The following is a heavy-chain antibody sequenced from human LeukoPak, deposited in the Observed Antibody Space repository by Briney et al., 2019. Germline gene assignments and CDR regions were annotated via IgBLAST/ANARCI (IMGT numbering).Heavy chain of an antibody. V-gene: IGHV4-59*08. CDR1: GGSIISYY. D-gene: IGHD3-16*02. Sequence: PSETLSLTCTVSGGSIISYYWSWIRQPPGKGLEWIGYVYYSGSTNYNPSLKSRVTISVDTSKNQFSLKLSSVTAADTAVYYCARHYHRIYYFDYWGQGTLVTVSS. CDR3: ARHYHRIYYFDY. CDR2: VYYSGST. J-gene: IGHJ4*02.